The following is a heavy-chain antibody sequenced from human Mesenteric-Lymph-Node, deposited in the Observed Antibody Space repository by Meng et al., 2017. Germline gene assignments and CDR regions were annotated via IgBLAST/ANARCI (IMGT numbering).Heavy chain of an antibody. CDR2: IYYSGST. V-gene: IGHV4-59*01. Sequence: SETLSLTCTVSGGSISSYYWSWIRQPPGRGLEWIGYIYYSGSTNYNPSLKSRVTISLDTSKNQFSLSLSSVTAADTAVYYCSREGSGSGSYFPYYFDSWGQGMLVTVSS. D-gene: IGHD3-10*01. J-gene: IGHJ4*02. CDR1: GGSISSYY. CDR3: SREGSGSGSYFPYYFDS.